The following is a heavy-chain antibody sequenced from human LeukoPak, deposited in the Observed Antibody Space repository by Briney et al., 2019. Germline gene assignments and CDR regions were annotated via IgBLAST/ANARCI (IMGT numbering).Heavy chain of an antibody. D-gene: IGHD6-13*01. CDR2: IWYDGSNK. Sequence: QTGGPLRLSCAASGFTFSSYGMHWVRQAPGKGLEWVAVIWYDGSNKYYADSVKGRFTISRDNSKNTLYLQMNSLRAEDTAVYYCARDNIAAAGYYYYGMDVWGQGTTVTVSS. CDR3: ARDNIAAAGYYYYGMDV. V-gene: IGHV3-33*01. J-gene: IGHJ6*02. CDR1: GFTFSSYG.